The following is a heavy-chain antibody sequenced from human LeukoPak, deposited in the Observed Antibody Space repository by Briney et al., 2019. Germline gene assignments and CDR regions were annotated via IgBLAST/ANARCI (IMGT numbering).Heavy chain of an antibody. CDR3: AKSMDSKGFFDY. D-gene: IGHD3-22*01. V-gene: IGHV3-33*06. CDR2: IWYDGSNK. Sequence: GGSLRLSCAACGFTFSTYGMHWVRQAPRRGLEWVAVIWYDGSNKFYGDYVKGRFTSSRDNSKNTLHLQMNSLRAEDTAVYYCAKSMDSKGFFDYWGQGTLVTVSS. J-gene: IGHJ4*02. CDR1: GFTFSTYG.